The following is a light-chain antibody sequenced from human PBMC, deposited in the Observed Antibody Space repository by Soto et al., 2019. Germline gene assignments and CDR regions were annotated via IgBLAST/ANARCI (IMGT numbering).Light chain of an antibody. J-gene: IGKJ1*01. V-gene: IGKV3-20*01. CDR1: QSVSSSH. CDR2: GAS. Sequence: EMVFTQSPGTLSLSPEERATLSCRASQSVSSSHLAWYQQKPGQAPRLLISGASSRATGIPDRFTGSGSGTDFTLTIIRLEPEDFAVYYCQQDGSPPRTFGQGTKVDIK. CDR3: QQDGSPPRT.